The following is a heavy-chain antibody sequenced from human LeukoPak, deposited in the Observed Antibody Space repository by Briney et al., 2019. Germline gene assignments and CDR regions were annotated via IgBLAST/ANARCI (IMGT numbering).Heavy chain of an antibody. CDR3: ARDSAGEVLRYFDWLHNYYYYGMDV. D-gene: IGHD3-9*01. Sequence: GGSLRLSCAASGFTFSSYSMNWVRQAPGKGLEWVSSISSSSSYIYYADSVKGRFTISRDNAKNSLYQQMNSLRAEDTAVYYCARDSAGEVLRYFDWLHNYYYYGMDVWGQGTTVTVSS. CDR1: GFTFSSYS. J-gene: IGHJ6*02. CDR2: ISSSSSYI. V-gene: IGHV3-21*01.